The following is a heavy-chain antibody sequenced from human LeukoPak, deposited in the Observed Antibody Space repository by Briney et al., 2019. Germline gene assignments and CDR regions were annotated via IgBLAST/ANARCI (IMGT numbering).Heavy chain of an antibody. CDR3: ARESSSGWYSDY. CDR1: GFTFSSYA. J-gene: IGHJ4*02. CDR2: ISSNGGST. V-gene: IGHV3-64*01. D-gene: IGHD6-19*01. Sequence: PGGSLRLSCAASGFTFSSYAMHWVRQAPGKGLEYVSAISSNGGSTYYANSVKGRFTISRDNSKNTLYLQMGSLRAEDMAVYYCARESSSGWYSDYWGQGTLVTISS.